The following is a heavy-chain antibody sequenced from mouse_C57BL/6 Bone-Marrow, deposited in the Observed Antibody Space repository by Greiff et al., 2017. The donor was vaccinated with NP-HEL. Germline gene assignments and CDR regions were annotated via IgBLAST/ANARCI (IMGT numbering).Heavy chain of an antibody. CDR3: ARYYYGSSPLWYFDV. CDR1: GYSITSGYY. D-gene: IGHD1-1*01. Sequence: EVKLVESGPGLVKPSQSLSLTCSVTGYSITSGYYWNWIRQFPGNKLEWMGYISYDGSNNYNPSLKNRISITRDTSKNQFFLKLNSVTTEDTATYYCARYYYGSSPLWYFDVWGTGTTVTVSS. J-gene: IGHJ1*03. V-gene: IGHV3-6*01. CDR2: ISYDGSN.